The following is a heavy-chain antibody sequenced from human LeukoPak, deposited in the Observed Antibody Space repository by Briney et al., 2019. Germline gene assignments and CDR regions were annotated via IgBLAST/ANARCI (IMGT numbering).Heavy chain of an antibody. CDR2: ISGSGGNT. V-gene: IGHV3-23*01. J-gene: IGHJ4*02. D-gene: IGHD2-2*01. Sequence: GGSLRLSCAASGFTFNSYAMSWVRQAPGKGLEWVSVISGSGGNTYYADSVKGRFTISRDNSKDTLYLQMNSLRAEDTALYYCASQPPHCSGTSCYVAYWGQGALVTVSS. CDR3: ASQPPHCSGTSCYVAY. CDR1: GFTFNSYA.